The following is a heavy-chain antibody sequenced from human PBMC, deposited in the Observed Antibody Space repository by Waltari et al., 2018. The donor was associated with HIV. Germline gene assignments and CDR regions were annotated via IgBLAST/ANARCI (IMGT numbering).Heavy chain of an antibody. Sequence: QVSLVQSGPEVKSPGASVNISCRASGYNFLNHDINWVRQAPGQGLEWLGWVNPRSGNSVFIYKLEDRSVGTTDVSVSTVYLELTSLTFGDTATYFCARNSSATGNRGFYYGLDVWGQGTTVTVSS. D-gene: IGHD3-22*01. CDR2: VNPRSGNS. CDR3: ARNSSATGNRGFYYGLDV. J-gene: IGHJ6*02. V-gene: IGHV1-8*01. CDR1: GYNFLNHD.